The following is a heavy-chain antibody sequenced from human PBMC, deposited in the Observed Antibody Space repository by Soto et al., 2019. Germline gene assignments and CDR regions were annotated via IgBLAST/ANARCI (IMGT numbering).Heavy chain of an antibody. CDR2: INHSGST. Sequence: SETLSLTCTVYGGSFSGYYWSWILQPPGKGLEWIGEINHSGSTNCNPSLKSRVTISVDTSKNQFSLKLSSVTAADTAVYYCARGRSNYYGSVSYSIHYYHYYGLDVWGQGTSVTVSS. D-gene: IGHD3-10*01. V-gene: IGHV4-34*01. CDR1: GGSFSGYY. CDR3: ARGRSNYYGSVSYSIHYYHYYGLDV. J-gene: IGHJ6*02.